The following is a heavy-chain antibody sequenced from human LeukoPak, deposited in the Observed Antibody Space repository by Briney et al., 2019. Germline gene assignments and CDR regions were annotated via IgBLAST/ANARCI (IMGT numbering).Heavy chain of an antibody. CDR2: VYFSGTS. D-gene: IGHD3-10*01. V-gene: IGHV4-61*01. J-gene: IGHJ4*02. CDR3: ARRRMIRGVIIFDY. Sequence: SETLSLTCSVSGGSVSSGTYYETWVRQPPGKGLEWIGHVYFSGTSSYNPSLKSRVTISADTSKNQFSLKLISVTAADTAVYFCARRRMIRGVIIFDYWGPGALVTVSS. CDR1: GGSVSSGTYY.